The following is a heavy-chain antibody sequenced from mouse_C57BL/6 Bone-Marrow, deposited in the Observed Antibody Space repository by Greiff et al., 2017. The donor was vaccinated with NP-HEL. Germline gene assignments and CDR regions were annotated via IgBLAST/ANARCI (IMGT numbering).Heavy chain of an antibody. V-gene: IGHV5-4*01. D-gene: IGHD2-10*02. Sequence: DVQLVESGGGLVKPGGSLKLSCAASGFTFSSYAMSWVRQTPEKRLEWVATISDGGSYTYYPDNVKGRFTISRDNAKNNLYLQMSHLKSEDTAMYYCARDWYGNYEAWFAYWGQGTLVTVSA. CDR3: ARDWYGNYEAWFAY. J-gene: IGHJ3*01. CDR1: GFTFSSYA. CDR2: ISDGGSYT.